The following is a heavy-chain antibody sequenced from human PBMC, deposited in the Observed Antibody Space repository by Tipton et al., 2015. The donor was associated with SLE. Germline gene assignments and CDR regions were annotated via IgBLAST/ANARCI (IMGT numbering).Heavy chain of an antibody. J-gene: IGHJ4*02. CDR2: IRYDGSNK. D-gene: IGHD3-9*01. V-gene: IGHV3-30*02. CDR3: AKAGDFDWLGFDY. CDR1: GFTFSSYG. Sequence: SLRLSCAASGFTFSSYGMHWVRQAPGKGLEWVAFIRYDGSNKYYADSVKGRFTISRDNSKNTLYLQMNSLRAEDTAVYYCAKAGDFDWLGFDYWGQGTLVTVSS.